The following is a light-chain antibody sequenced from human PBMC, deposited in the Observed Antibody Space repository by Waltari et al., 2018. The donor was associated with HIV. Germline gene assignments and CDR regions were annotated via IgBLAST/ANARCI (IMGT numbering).Light chain of an antibody. Sequence: SYVLTQPPSMSVAPGQTARITCGGDNIGSKSVHWYQQKPGQAPVVVVSGASDRPSGIPERFSASNSGNTATLTINRVEAGDEADYYCHVWDSSSDHVIFGGGTKVTVL. CDR3: HVWDSSSDHVI. J-gene: IGLJ2*01. CDR1: NIGSKS. CDR2: GAS. V-gene: IGLV3-21*02.